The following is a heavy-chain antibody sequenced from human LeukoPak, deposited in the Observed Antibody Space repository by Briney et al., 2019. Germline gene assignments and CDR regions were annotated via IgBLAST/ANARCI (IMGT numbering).Heavy chain of an antibody. V-gene: IGHV3-30*02. D-gene: IGHD6-19*01. CDR3: AKEGAIAVAATRWFDP. CDR1: GFTFSSYG. Sequence: PGGSLRLSCAASGFTFSSYGMHWVRQAPGKGLEWVAFIRYDGSNKYYADSVKGRFTISRDNSKNTLYLQMNSLRAEDTAVYYCAKEGAIAVAATRWFDPWGQGTLVTVSS. CDR2: IRYDGSNK. J-gene: IGHJ5*02.